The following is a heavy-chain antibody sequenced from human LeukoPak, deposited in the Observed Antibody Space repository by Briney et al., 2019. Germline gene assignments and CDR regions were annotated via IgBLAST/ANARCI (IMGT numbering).Heavy chain of an antibody. CDR3: ARDERLLSFLK. J-gene: IGHJ4*02. V-gene: IGHV3-23*01. CDR1: GFTFSSYA. Sequence: GGSLRLSCAASGFTFSSYAMSWVRQAPGKGLEWVSGITGSGGSTYYADSVKGRFTISRDNSKNTRYLQMNSLRAEDTAIYYCARDERLLSFLKWGQGTLVTVSS. D-gene: IGHD3-3*01. CDR2: ITGSGGST.